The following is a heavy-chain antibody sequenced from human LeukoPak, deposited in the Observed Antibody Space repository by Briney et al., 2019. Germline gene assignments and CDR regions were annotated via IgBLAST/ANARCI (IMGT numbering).Heavy chain of an antibody. CDR3: AKDMESVAGFLLSTYYYGMDV. Sequence: PGGSLRLSCAASRFTFDDFAMHWVRQAPGKGLEWVSGISWNSANIGYADSVKGRFTISRDNAKNSLYLQMNSLRAEDTALYYCAKDMESVAGFLLSTYYYGMDVWGQGTMVTVSS. CDR1: RFTFDDFA. CDR2: ISWNSANI. D-gene: IGHD6-19*01. V-gene: IGHV3-9*01. J-gene: IGHJ6*02.